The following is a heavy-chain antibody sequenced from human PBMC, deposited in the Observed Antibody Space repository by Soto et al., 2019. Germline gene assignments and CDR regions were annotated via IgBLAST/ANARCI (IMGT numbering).Heavy chain of an antibody. Sequence: EVQLLESGGGLVQPGGSLRRSCAASGFTFSSYAMSWVRQAPGKGLEWVSAISGSGGSTYYADSVKGRFTISRDNSKNTLDLQMNRLRAEDTAVYYCAKDAGTIFGVVITPYYFDYRCQEPLLTASS. CDR3: AKDAGTIFGVVITPYYFDY. CDR1: GFTFSSYA. D-gene: IGHD3-3*01. J-gene: IGHJ4*02. CDR2: ISGSGGST. V-gene: IGHV3-23*01.